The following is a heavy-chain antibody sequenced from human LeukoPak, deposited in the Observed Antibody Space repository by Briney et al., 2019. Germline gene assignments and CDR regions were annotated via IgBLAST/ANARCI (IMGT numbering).Heavy chain of an antibody. CDR2: IIPIFGTA. CDR3: ARDSDYGNDAFDI. D-gene: IGHD4-17*01. Sequence: ASVKVSCKASGGTFSSYAISWVRQAPGQGLEWMGGIIPIFGTANYAQKFQGRVTITADKSTSTAYMELSSLRSEDTAVYYCARDSDYGNDAFDIRGQGTMVTVSS. J-gene: IGHJ3*02. CDR1: GGTFSSYA. V-gene: IGHV1-69*06.